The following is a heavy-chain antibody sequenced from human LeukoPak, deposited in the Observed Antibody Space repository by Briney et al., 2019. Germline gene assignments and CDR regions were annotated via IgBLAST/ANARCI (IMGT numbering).Heavy chain of an antibody. CDR2: MNPNSGNT. J-gene: IGHJ5*02. CDR3: ARDNYDILTGYSWFDP. CDR1: GYTFTSYD. V-gene: IGHV1-8*01. Sequence: ASVKVSCKASGYTFTSYDINWVRQATGQGLEWMGWMNPNSGNTGYAQKFQGRVTMTRNTSISTAYMELSSLRSKDTAVYYCARDNYDILTGYSWFDPWGQGTLVTVSS. D-gene: IGHD3-9*01.